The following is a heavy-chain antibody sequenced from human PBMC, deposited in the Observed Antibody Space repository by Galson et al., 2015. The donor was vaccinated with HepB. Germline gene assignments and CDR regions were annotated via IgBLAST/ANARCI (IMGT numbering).Heavy chain of an antibody. Sequence: SLRLSCAASEFTFSSYWVNWVRQAPEKGPEWVAKINKDGSEKSYVDSVKGRFTISRDNARNSLYLQMNSLRAEDMAVYFCVRDPFYGDHVWGQGTLVTVSS. CDR2: INKDGSEK. CDR1: EFTFSSYW. CDR3: VRDPFYGDHV. V-gene: IGHV3-7*01. J-gene: IGHJ4*02. D-gene: IGHD4-17*01.